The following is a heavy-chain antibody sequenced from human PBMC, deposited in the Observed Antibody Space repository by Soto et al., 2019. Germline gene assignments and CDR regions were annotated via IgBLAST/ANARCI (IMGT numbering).Heavy chain of an antibody. CDR2: MGYNGFT. D-gene: IGHD3-10*01. V-gene: IGHV4-59*08. Sequence: QVQLQESGPGLVKPSETLSLTCTISGGPMNNYYCSWFRQPRGQGLEWIGYMGYNGFTRYIPSLRSPVAISLDTAKNQFSLNLSSVTAADPALYYCARQGFGELHGLVDVWGQGITVTVSS. CDR1: GGPMNNYY. J-gene: IGHJ6*02. CDR3: ARQGFGELHGLVDV.